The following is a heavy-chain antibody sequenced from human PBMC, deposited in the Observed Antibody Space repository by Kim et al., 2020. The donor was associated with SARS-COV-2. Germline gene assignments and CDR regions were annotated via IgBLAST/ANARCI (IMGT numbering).Heavy chain of an antibody. J-gene: IGHJ4*02. CDR2: MSFDGTDI. CDR3: ARDALGSIDY. CDR1: GFTFTGCA. D-gene: IGHD3-16*01. Sequence: GGSLRLSCAASGFTFTGCAMHWVRQAPGKGLEAVAVMSFDGTDINYADSVKGRFTISRDNSKNTLYLQMNSLTPDDTAVYYCARDALGSIDYWGQGTLVTVSS. V-gene: IGHV3-30*04.